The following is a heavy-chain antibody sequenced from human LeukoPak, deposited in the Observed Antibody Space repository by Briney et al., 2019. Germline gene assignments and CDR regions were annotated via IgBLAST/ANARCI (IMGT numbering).Heavy chain of an antibody. D-gene: IGHD5-18*01. CDR1: GFTFRTYS. CDR2: ISSGSSYK. CDR3: ARNRSYGYKY. Sequence: GGSLRLSCAASGFTFRTYSMNWVRQAPGKGLEWVSSISSGSSYKFYAESVKGRFTISRDNAKNSLYLQMNSLRAEDTAVYYCARNRSYGYKYWGQGTLVTVSS. J-gene: IGHJ4*02. V-gene: IGHV3-21*01.